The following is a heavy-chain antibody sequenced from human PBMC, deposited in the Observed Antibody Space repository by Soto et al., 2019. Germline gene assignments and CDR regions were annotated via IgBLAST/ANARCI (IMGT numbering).Heavy chain of an antibody. CDR1: GLNFEKCS. V-gene: IGHV3-21*04. CDR3: ATDTGDIEVVPATT. Sequence: GGSLRLSCAASGLNFEKCSMNWVRQPPGKGPEWLASISPSSTYIRYADSVKGRFTISRDNARNSLSLQMMNLRADDTAIYYCATDTGDIEVVPATTWRQGTLVTVPS. J-gene: IGHJ4*02. CDR2: ISPSSTYI. D-gene: IGHD2-15*01.